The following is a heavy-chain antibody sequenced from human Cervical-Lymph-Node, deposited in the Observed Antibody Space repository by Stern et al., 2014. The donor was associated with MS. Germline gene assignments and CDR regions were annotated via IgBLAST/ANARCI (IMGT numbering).Heavy chain of an antibody. CDR1: GGSINSGGYY. D-gene: IGHD3-22*01. V-gene: IGHV4-31*03. CDR2: LYYTGSA. Sequence: VQLVESGPGLVKPSQTLPLTCTVSGGSINSGGYYWSWIRQYPGKGLEWIGYLYYTGSAYYDPSLKSRLSMSIDTSKNQFSLNLNSVTAADTAVYYCARGARYSDSSGYYFYFDYWGQGTLVTVS. CDR3: ARGARYSDSSGYYFYFDY. J-gene: IGHJ4*02.